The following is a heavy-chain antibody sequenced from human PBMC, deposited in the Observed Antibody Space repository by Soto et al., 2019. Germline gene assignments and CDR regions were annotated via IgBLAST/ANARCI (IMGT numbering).Heavy chain of an antibody. J-gene: IGHJ4*02. CDR2: ISSNGGST. D-gene: IGHD5-18*01. V-gene: IGHV3-64*01. Sequence: GGSLRLSCAASGFTFSDYYMHWVRQAPGKGLEYVSAISSNGGSTYYANSVKGRFTISRDNSKNTLYLQMGSLRAEDMAVYYCARVISRGYSYGPYDYGGQGTLVTVSS. CDR3: ARVISRGYSYGPYDY. CDR1: GFTFSDYY.